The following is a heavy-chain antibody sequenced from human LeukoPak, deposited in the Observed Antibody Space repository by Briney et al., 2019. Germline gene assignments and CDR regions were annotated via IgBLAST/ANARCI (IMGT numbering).Heavy chain of an antibody. CDR1: GYSVTTYC. Sequence: GGSLRLSCKGSGYSVTTYCIGWVRQTPGKGLEWMGVINPGDSDTRDSPSLQGQVTTSADKSISTYYLQWSSLNASDTAMYYWAGSVDTAMVTVADWGEGSLVTAYS. J-gene: IGHJ1*01. CDR3: AGSVDTAMVTVAD. CDR2: INPGDSDT. V-gene: IGHV5-51*01. D-gene: IGHD5-18*01.